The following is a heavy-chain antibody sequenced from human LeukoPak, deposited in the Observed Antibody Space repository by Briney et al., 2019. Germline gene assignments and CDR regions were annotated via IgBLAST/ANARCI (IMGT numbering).Heavy chain of an antibody. Sequence: ASVKVSCKASGYTFTGYYMHWVRQAPGQGLEWMGRTNPNSGGTNYAQKFQGRVTMTRDTSISTAYMELSRLRSDDTAVYYCARGYSYGRNWFDPWGQGTLVTVSS. CDR2: TNPNSGGT. V-gene: IGHV1-2*06. CDR3: ARGYSYGRNWFDP. J-gene: IGHJ5*02. D-gene: IGHD5-18*01. CDR1: GYTFTGYY.